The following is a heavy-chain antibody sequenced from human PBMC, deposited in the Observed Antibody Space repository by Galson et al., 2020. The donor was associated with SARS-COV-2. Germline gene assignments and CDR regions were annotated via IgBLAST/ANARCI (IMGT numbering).Heavy chain of an antibody. V-gene: IGHV3-7*03. CDR1: GFGFSYYW. CDR3: ARVDCSGGSCYPGNY. J-gene: IGHJ4*02. CDR2: IKHDGSEK. Sequence: GGSLRLSCEASGFGFSYYWMSWVRQAPGRGLEWVATIKHDGSEKYYVDSVKGRFTISRDNPKNSLYLQMNNLRVEDTAVYHCARVDCSGGSCYPGNYWGQGTLVTVSS. D-gene: IGHD2-15*01.